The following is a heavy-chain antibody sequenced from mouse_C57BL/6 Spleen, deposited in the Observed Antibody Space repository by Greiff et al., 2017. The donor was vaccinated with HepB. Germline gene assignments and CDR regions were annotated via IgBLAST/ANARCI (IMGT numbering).Heavy chain of an antibody. V-gene: IGHV1-82*01. CDR2: IYPGDGDT. D-gene: IGHD2-3*01. CDR1: GYAFSSSW. J-gene: IGHJ2*01. Sequence: QVQLKQSGPELVKPGASVKISCKASGYAFSSSWMNWVKQRPGKGLEWIGRIYPGDGDTNYNGKFKGKATLTADKSSSTAYMQLSSLTSEDSAVYCCAREWDGSKDYWGQGTTLTVSS. CDR3: AREWDGSKDY.